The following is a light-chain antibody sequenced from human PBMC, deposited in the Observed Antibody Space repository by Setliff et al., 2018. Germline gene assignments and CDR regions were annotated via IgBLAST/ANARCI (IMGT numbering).Light chain of an antibody. J-gene: IGLJ2*01. V-gene: IGLV2-8*01. CDR2: DVS. CDR3: SSFAGTNNLL. CDR1: SSDIGTYNS. Sequence: QSVLAQPPSASGSPGQSVTISCTGTSSDIGTYNSVSWYQLRPDRVPRLVLYDVSVRPSGVPLRFSGAKSGNTASLTVSGLETDDEAHYFCSSFAGTNNLLFGGGTKSPS.